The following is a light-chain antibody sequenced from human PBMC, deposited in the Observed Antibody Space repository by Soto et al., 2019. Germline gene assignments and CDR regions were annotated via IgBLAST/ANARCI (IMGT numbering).Light chain of an antibody. J-gene: IGKJ1*01. CDR3: QQSYGSPT. CDR2: AAS. Sequence: DIQMTQSPSSLSASVGDRVTITCRASQSVATYLNWHQQKPGKAPNLLIYAASSLQSGVPSRFRGSGSGTDFTLTISSLQPEDIATYYCQQSYGSPTFGQGTKVEIK. CDR1: QSVATY. V-gene: IGKV1-39*01.